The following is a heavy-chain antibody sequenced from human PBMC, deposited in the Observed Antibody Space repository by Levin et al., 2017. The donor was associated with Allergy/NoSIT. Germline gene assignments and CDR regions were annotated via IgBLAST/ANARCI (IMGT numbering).Heavy chain of an antibody. CDR2: ISGSGGST. CDR1: GFTFSSSG. Sequence: GESLKISCAASGFTFSSSGMSWVRQAPGKGLEWVSAISGSGGSTYYADSVRGRFTISRDNSKKTLYLQMNSLRAEDTAVYYCAKTAPATEYYFDYWGQGTLVTVSS. V-gene: IGHV3-23*01. CDR3: AKTAPATEYYFDY. D-gene: IGHD2-2*01. J-gene: IGHJ4*02.